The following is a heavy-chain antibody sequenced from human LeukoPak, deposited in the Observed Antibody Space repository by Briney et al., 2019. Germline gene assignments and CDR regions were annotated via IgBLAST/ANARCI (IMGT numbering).Heavy chain of an antibody. CDR3: ARDNCSSTSCYGWFDP. CDR2: MNPNSGNT. J-gene: IGHJ5*02. V-gene: IGHV1-8*01. CDR1: GYTFTSFD. D-gene: IGHD2-2*01. Sequence: ASVKVSCKASGYTFTSFDINWVRQATGQGLEWMGWMNPNSGNTGYAQKFQGRVTMTRDTSISTAYMELSRLRSDDTAVYYCARDNCSSTSCYGWFDPWGQGTLVTVSS.